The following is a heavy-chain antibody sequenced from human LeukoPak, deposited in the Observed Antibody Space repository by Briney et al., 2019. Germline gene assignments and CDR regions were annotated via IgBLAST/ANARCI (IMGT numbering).Heavy chain of an antibody. J-gene: IGHJ5*02. CDR3: ARVREDYYGSANWFDP. CDR2: ISAYNGNT. Sequence: ASVKVSCKASGYTFTSYGISWVRQAPGQGLEWMGWISAYNGNTNYAQKLQGRVTMTTDTSTSTAYMELRSLRSDDTAVYYCARVREDYYGSANWFDPWGQGTLVTVSS. D-gene: IGHD3-10*01. CDR1: GYTFTSYG. V-gene: IGHV1-18*04.